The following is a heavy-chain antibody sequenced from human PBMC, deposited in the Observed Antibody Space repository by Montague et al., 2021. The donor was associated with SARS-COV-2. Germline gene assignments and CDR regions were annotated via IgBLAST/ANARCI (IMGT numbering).Heavy chain of an antibody. J-gene: IGHJ3*02. D-gene: IGHD3-22*01. Sequence: SETLSLTCAVYGGSFSGYYWSWIRQPPGKGLEWIGEINHSGSINYNPSLKSRVTISVDTSKNQFSLKLRSVTAADTAVYYCARVPDYYDSSGYYFDAFDIWGHGTMVTVSS. CDR1: GGSFSGYY. CDR3: ARVPDYYDSSGYYFDAFDI. V-gene: IGHV4-34*01. CDR2: INHSGSI.